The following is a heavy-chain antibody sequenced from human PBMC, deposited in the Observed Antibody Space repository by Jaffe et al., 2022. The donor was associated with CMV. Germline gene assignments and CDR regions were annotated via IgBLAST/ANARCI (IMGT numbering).Heavy chain of an antibody. J-gene: IGHJ4*02. V-gene: IGHV4-34*01. Sequence: QVQLQQWGAGLLKPSETLSLTCAVYGGSFSGYYWSWIRQPPGKGLEWIGEINHSGSTNYNPSLKSRVTISVDTSKNQFSLKLSSVTAADTAVYYCARGRWYGGGVFDYWGQGTLVTVSS. CDR3: ARGRWYGGGVFDY. CDR1: GGSFSGYY. D-gene: IGHD6-19*01. CDR2: INHSGST.